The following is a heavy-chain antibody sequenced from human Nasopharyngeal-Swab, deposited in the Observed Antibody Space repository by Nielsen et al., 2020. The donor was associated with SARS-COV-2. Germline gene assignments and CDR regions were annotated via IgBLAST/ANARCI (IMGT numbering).Heavy chain of an antibody. D-gene: IGHD3-10*01. J-gene: IGHJ6*03. V-gene: IGHV3-23*01. Sequence: GESLKISCAAFGFTVSGNFMTWVRQAPGKGLEWVSSISVNGASTYYAGSVKGRFTISRDNSRNTLYLQLNSLRAEDTAIYYCAKRVAGKYYYMDVWGKGTTVTVSS. CDR1: GFTVSGNF. CDR2: ISVNGAST. CDR3: AKRVAGKYYYMDV.